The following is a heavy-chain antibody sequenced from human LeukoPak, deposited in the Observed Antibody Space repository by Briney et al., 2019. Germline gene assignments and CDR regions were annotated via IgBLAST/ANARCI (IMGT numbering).Heavy chain of an antibody. D-gene: IGHD3-3*01. V-gene: IGHV1-8*01. CDR2: MNPNSGNT. CDR1: GYTFTSYD. Sequence: ASVKVSCKASGYTFTSYDINWVRQATGQGLEWMGWMNPNSGNTGYAQKFQGRVTMTRNTSISTAYMELSSLRSEDTAVYYCARGRLEWLLLSPRRSGFDYWGQGTLVTVSS. CDR3: ARGRLEWLLLSPRRSGFDY. J-gene: IGHJ4*02.